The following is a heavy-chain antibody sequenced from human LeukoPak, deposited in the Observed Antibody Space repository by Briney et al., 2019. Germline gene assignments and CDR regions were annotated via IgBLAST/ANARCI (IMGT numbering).Heavy chain of an antibody. V-gene: IGHV3-64D*06. Sequence: GGSLRLSCSASGLIFTPYAMHWVRQAPGKGLEYASAISSDGGGTYYTDSVKGRFTISRDNSKSTLYLQMSSLRPEDTAVYYCVRYTDSSYPDWGQGTLVTVSS. CDR2: ISSDGGGT. D-gene: IGHD1-14*01. CDR3: VRYTDSSYPD. CDR1: GLIFTPYA. J-gene: IGHJ4*02.